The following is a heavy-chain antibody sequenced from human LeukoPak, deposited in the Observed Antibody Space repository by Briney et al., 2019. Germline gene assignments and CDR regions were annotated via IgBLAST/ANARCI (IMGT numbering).Heavy chain of an antibody. CDR2: INHSGST. V-gene: IGHV4-34*01. CDR1: GGSFSGYY. J-gene: IGHJ6*02. Sequence: PSETLSLTCAVYGGSFSGYYWSWIRQPPGKGLEWIGEINHSGSTNYNPSLKSRVTISVDTSKNQFSLKLSSVTAADTAVYYCARGYDFWSGYPFRYYYYGMDVWGQGTTVTVSS. CDR3: ARGYDFWSGYPFRYYYYGMDV. D-gene: IGHD3-3*01.